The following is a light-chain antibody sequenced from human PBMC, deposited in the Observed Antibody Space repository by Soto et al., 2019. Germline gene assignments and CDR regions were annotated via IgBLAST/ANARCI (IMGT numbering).Light chain of an antibody. CDR3: QQFSSYPLT. Sequence: ELVLTQSPGTLSLSPVARANLSGSSSQRVISQYLAWYQRKPGQAPRLLIYDASSRATGIPDRFSGGGSGTDFTLTISRLEPEDFAVYYCQQFSSYPLTCGGGHKVDIK. J-gene: IGKJ4*01. V-gene: IGKV3-20*01. CDR2: DAS. CDR1: QRVISQY.